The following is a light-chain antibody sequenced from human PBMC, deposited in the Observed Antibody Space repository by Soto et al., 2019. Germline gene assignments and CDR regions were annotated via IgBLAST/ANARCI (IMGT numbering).Light chain of an antibody. Sequence: EIVMTQSPATLSVSPGERATLSCRASQSVSSNLAWYQQKPGKDPRLLIYGASTRATGIPARFSGSGSGTEFTLTISSLQSEDFVVYYCQQYNNWPPRAWTFGQGTKVEIK. V-gene: IGKV3-15*01. CDR3: QQYNNWPPRAWT. CDR2: GAS. J-gene: IGKJ1*01. CDR1: QSVSSN.